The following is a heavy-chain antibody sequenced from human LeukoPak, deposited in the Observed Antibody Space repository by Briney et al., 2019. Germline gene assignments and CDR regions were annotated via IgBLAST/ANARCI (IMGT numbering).Heavy chain of an antibody. CDR2: IIPIFGTA. Sequence: ASVKVSCKASGGTFSSYAISWVRQAPGQGLEWMGGIIPIFGTANYAQKFQGRVTITADESTSTAYMELSSLRAEDAAVYYCARVVRGWSGYYSPCDYWGQGTLVTVSS. V-gene: IGHV1-69*13. CDR1: GGTFSSYA. D-gene: IGHD3-3*01. CDR3: ARVVRGWSGYYSPCDY. J-gene: IGHJ4*02.